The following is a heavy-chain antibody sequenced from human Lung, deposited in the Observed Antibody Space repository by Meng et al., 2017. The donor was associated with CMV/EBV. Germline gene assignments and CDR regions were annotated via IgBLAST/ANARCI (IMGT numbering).Heavy chain of an antibody. Sequence: SETXSLXCTVSGGSISSSSHYWGWIRQPPVKGLEWIATIYYNRGTSYNPSLKSRVTIFLDTSKNQFSLKLNSVTAAYPAVYYCATTSSGLFNYFDPWGQGTXVTVYS. J-gene: IGHJ5*02. V-gene: IGHV4-39*01. CDR3: ATTSSGLFNYFDP. CDR2: IYYNRGT. CDR1: GGSISSSSHY. D-gene: IGHD6-19*01.